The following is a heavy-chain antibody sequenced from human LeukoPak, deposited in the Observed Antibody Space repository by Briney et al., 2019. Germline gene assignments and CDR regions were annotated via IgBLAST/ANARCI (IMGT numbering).Heavy chain of an antibody. D-gene: IGHD1-26*01. CDR2: ISGSGGST. CDR3: AKSSGNSASSVNPFDY. J-gene: IGHJ4*02. V-gene: IGHV3-23*01. Sequence: GGSLRLSCAASGFTFSSYAMSWVRQAPGKGLEWVSAISGSGGSTYYADSVKGRFTISRDNSKNTLYLQMNSLRAEDTAVYYCAKSSGNSASSVNPFDYWGQGTLVTVSS. CDR1: GFTFSSYA.